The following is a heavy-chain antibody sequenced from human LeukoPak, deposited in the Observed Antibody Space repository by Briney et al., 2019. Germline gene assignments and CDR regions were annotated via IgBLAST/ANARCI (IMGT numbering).Heavy chain of an antibody. V-gene: IGHV1-18*01. J-gene: IGHJ6*03. CDR1: GYTFTSYG. D-gene: IGHD3-3*01. CDR2: ISACNGNT. CDR3: ARSGLVTIFGVVIPRDYYYYMDV. Sequence: GASVKVSCKASGYTFTSYGISWVRQAPGQGLEWMGWISACNGNTNYAQKLQGRVTMTTDTSTSTAYMELSSLRSEDTAVYYCARSGLVTIFGVVIPRDYYYYMDVWGKGTTVTVSS.